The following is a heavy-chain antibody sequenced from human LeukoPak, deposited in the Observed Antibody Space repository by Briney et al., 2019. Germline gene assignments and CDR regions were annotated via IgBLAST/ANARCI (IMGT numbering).Heavy chain of an antibody. CDR1: GGTFSSYA. V-gene: IGHV1-2*06. Sequence: ASVKVSCKASGGTFSSYAISWVRQAPGQGLEWMGRINPNSGGTNYAQKFQGRVTMTRDTSISTAYMELSRLRSDDTAVYYCARGELRYFDWLLPDPSTVFDYWGQGTLVTVSS. CDR3: ARGELRYFDWLLPDPSTVFDY. J-gene: IGHJ4*02. CDR2: INPNSGGT. D-gene: IGHD3-9*01.